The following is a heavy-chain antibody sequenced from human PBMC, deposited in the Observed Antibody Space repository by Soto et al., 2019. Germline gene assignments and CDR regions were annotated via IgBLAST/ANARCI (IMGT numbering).Heavy chain of an antibody. CDR3: AVYGYGVSAAAY. J-gene: IGHJ4*02. Sequence: GGSLRLSCAGSGLTFRNDWLSWVRQAPGKGREWAANINQDGSERYYVDSVRGRFTSSRDNVENSLYLQLHSLRPEDTAVYYCAVYGYGVSAAAYWGQGTLVTGSS. D-gene: IGHD4-17*01. CDR2: INQDGSER. V-gene: IGHV3-7*03. CDR1: GLTFRNDW.